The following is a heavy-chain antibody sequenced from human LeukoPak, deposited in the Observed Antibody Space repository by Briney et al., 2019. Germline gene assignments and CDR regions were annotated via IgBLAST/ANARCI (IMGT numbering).Heavy chain of an antibody. J-gene: IGHJ6*03. V-gene: IGHV4-34*01. D-gene: IGHD2-15*01. CDR1: GGSFSGYY. CDR3: ARGPLLYCSGGSCYRNYYYYMGV. CDR2: INHSGST. Sequence: PSETLSLTCAVYGGSFSGYYWSWIRQPPGKGLEWIGEINHSGSTNYNPSLKSRVTISVDTSKNQFSLKLSSVTAADTAVYYCARGPLLYCSGGSCYRNYYYYMGVWGKGTTVTVSS.